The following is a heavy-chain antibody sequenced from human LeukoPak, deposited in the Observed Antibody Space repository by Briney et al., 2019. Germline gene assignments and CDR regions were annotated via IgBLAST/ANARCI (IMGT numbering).Heavy chain of an antibody. CDR2: IYSGGNT. D-gene: IGHD3-22*01. V-gene: IGHV3-53*01. Sequence: GGSLRLSCAASGLTVSSNCMSWVRQAPGKGLEWVSFIYSGGNTYYADSVKGRFTISRDNSKNAVHLQMNSLRAEDTAMYYCARRAGDYSHPYDYWGQGTLVTVSS. J-gene: IGHJ4*02. CDR3: ARRAGDYSHPYDY. CDR1: GLTVSSNC.